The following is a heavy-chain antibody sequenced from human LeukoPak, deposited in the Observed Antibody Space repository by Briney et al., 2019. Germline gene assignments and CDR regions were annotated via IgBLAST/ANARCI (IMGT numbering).Heavy chain of an antibody. Sequence: PGGSLRLSCAASGFTFSSYGMHWVRQAPGKGLEWVAFIRYDGSNKYYADSVKGRFTITRDNSKNTLYLQMNSLRPEDTAVYYCANGKSEYSSGWPRGTFWGQGTLVTVSS. CDR1: GFTFSSYG. CDR2: IRYDGSNK. D-gene: IGHD6-19*01. CDR3: ANGKSEYSSGWPRGTF. J-gene: IGHJ4*02. V-gene: IGHV3-30*02.